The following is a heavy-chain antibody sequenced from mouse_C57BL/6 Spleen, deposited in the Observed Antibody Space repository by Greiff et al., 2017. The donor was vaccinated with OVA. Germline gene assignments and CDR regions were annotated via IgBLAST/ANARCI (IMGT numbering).Heavy chain of an antibody. V-gene: IGHV1-82*01. CDR1: GYAFSSSW. CDR2: IYPGDGDT. CDR3: ARDKTARVLAY. Sequence: QVQLKQSGPELVKPGASVKISCKASGYAFSSSWMNWVKQRPGKGLEWIGRIYPGDGDTNYNGKFKGKATLTADKSSSTAYMQLSSLTSEDSAVYCCARDKTARVLAYWGQGTLVTVSA. D-gene: IGHD3-2*01. J-gene: IGHJ3*01.